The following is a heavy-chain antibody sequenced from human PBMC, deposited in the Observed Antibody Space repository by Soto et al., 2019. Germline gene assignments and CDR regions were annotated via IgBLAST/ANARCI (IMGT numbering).Heavy chain of an antibody. CDR1: GFTFSSYG. V-gene: IGHV3-33*01. Sequence: QVQLVESGGGVVQPGRSLRLSCAASGFTFSSYGMHWVRQAPGKGLEWMAVIWYDGSNKYYADSVKGRFTISRDNSKXXLXXQMNSLRSEDTAVYYCARDGYCSGGSCYSVPVFDYWGQGTLVTVSS. CDR2: IWYDGSNK. J-gene: IGHJ4*02. CDR3: ARDGYCSGGSCYSVPVFDY. D-gene: IGHD2-15*01.